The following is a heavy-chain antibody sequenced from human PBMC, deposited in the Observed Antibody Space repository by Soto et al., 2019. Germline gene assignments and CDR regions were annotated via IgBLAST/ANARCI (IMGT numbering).Heavy chain of an antibody. CDR3: ARHTRSGCTITSCYSDV. D-gene: IGHD2-2*01. Sequence: QLQLQESGPGLVKPSETLSLTCNVSDGSISSSSYYWGWIRQPPGKGLEWIGSIYYSGSTYYNPSLKSRVTISVDTSKNQFSLKLISMTAADTAVYYCARHTRSGCTITSCYSDVWGQGTTVTVSS. CDR2: IYYSGST. V-gene: IGHV4-39*01. CDR1: DGSISSSSYY. J-gene: IGHJ6*02.